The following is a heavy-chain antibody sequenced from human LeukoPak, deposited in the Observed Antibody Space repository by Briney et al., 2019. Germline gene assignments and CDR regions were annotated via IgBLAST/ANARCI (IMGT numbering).Heavy chain of an antibody. J-gene: IGHJ6*03. V-gene: IGHV4-59*01. CDR2: IYYTGST. CDR1: GGSISTCY. D-gene: IGHD2-15*01. Sequence: SETLSLTCTLSGGSISTCYWSWVRQPPGKGLEWIGYIYYTGSTDYNPSLKSRVTMSVDTSKNQFSLKLSSVTAADTAVYYCAKVASETYSYYYMDVWGKGTTVTISS. CDR3: AKVASETYSYYYMDV.